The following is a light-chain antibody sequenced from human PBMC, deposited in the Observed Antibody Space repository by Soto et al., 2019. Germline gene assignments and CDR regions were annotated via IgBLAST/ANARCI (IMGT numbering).Light chain of an antibody. CDR1: QSISSW. Sequence: DIQMTQSPSTLSASVGDRVTITCRASQSISSWLAWYQQKPGKAPKLLIYDVFSLESGVPSRFSGSGSGTEFTLTISNLQPDDFATYYCQQSYSFFLTFGGGTKVDI. CDR2: DVF. J-gene: IGKJ4*01. V-gene: IGKV1-5*01. CDR3: QQSYSFFLT.